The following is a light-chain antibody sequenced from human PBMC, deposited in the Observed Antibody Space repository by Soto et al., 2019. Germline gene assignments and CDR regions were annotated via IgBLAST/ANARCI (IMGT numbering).Light chain of an antibody. J-gene: IGLJ2*01. V-gene: IGLV1-44*01. CDR2: SNN. Sequence: QSVLTQPPSASGTPGQRVTISCSGSSPNIGSNTVNWYQQLPGTAPKLVMYSNNQRPSGVPDRFSGYKSGTSASLAISGLQPEDEADYYCAAWDDSLNGQVVFGGGTKLTVL. CDR1: SPNIGSNT. CDR3: AAWDDSLNGQVV.